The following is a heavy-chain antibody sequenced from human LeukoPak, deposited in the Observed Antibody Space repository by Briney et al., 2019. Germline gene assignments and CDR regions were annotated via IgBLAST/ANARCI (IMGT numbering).Heavy chain of an antibody. D-gene: IGHD2-15*01. CDR3: ARARGDCSGGGRYPLNATWFDP. CDR1: GYTFTGYY. Sequence: ASVKVSCKASGYTFTGYYMHWVRQAPGQGLEWMGWINPNRGGTNYAQKFQGRVTMTRDTSISTADMELSRLRSDDTAVYYCARARGDCSGGGRYPLNATWFDPWGQGTLVTVSS. J-gene: IGHJ5*02. V-gene: IGHV1-2*02. CDR2: INPNRGGT.